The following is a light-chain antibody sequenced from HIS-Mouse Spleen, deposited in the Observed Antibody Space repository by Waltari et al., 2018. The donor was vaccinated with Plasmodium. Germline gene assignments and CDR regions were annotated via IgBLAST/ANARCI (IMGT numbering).Light chain of an antibody. Sequence: AIRMTQSTSSFSASTGDRVTLTCRASQGITSYLAWYQQKPGKAPKLLIYAASTLQSRVPSRFSGSGSGTDFTLTISCLQSEDFATYYCQQYYSYPFTFGPGTKVDIK. CDR3: QQYYSYPFT. V-gene: IGKV1-8*01. CDR2: AAS. J-gene: IGKJ3*01. CDR1: QGITSY.